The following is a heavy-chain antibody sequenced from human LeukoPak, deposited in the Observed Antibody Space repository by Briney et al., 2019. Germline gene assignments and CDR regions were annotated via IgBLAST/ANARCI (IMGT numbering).Heavy chain of an antibody. J-gene: IGHJ4*02. V-gene: IGHV3-30-3*01. Sequence: PGGSLRLSCAASGFTFSSYAMHWVRQAPGKGPEWVAVISYDGSNKYYADSVKGRFTISRDNSKNTLYLQMNSLRAEDTAVYYCARDNDGAAAGSFDYWGQGTLVTVSS. D-gene: IGHD6-13*01. CDR1: GFTFSSYA. CDR2: ISYDGSNK. CDR3: ARDNDGAAAGSFDY.